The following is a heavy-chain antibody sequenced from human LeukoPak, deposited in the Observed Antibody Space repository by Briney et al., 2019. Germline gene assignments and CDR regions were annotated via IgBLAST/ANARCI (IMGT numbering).Heavy chain of an antibody. CDR3: AREGAIAVDYFDY. CDR1: GGSISSYY. J-gene: IGHJ4*02. D-gene: IGHD6-19*01. CDR2: IYYSGST. Sequence: SSETLSLTCTVSGGSISSYYWSWIRQPPGKGLEWIGYIYYSGSTNYNPSLKSRVTISIDTSKNQFSLQLNSVTAADTAVYYCAREGAIAVDYFDYWGQGALVTVSS. V-gene: IGHV4-59*01.